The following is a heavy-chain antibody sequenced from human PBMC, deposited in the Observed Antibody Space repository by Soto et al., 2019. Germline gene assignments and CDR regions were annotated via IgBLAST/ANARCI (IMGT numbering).Heavy chain of an antibody. J-gene: IGHJ4*02. CDR1: GGSTSSGDSY. CDR2: IYYSGST. CDR3: ARTTPLRFFNY. D-gene: IGHD3-3*01. Sequence: SETLSLTCTVSGGSTSSGDSYWSWIRQPPGKGLEWIGYIYYSGSTAYNPSLESRVTLSVDTSKNQFSLKLNSVTAADTAVYYCARTTPLRFFNYWGQGTLVTVSS. V-gene: IGHV4-30-4*01.